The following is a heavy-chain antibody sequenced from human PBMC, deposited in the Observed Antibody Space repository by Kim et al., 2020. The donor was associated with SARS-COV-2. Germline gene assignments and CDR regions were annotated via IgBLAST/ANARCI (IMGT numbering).Heavy chain of an antibody. V-gene: IGHV1-8*01. J-gene: IGHJ6*02. CDR1: GYTFTSYD. CDR3: ARSGSYYYYYYYGMDV. Sequence: ASVKVSCKASGYTFTSYDINWVRQATGQGLEWMGWMNPNSGNTGYAQKFQGRVTMTRNTSISTAYMELSSLRSEDTAVYYCARSGSYYYYYYYGMDVWGQGTTVTVSS. CDR2: MNPNSGNT. D-gene: IGHD1-26*01.